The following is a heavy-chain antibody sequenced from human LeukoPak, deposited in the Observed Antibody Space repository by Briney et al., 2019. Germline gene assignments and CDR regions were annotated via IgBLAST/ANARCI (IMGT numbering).Heavy chain of an antibody. Sequence: GGSLRLSCAASGFTFSSYWMSWVRQAPGKGLEWVANIKQDGSEKYYVDSVKGRFTISRDNAKNSLYLQMNSLRAEDTAVYYCAIRNYYDSSGYDYWGQGTLVTVSS. D-gene: IGHD3-22*01. V-gene: IGHV3-7*01. J-gene: IGHJ4*02. CDR3: AIRNYYDSSGYDY. CDR1: GFTFSSYW. CDR2: IKQDGSEK.